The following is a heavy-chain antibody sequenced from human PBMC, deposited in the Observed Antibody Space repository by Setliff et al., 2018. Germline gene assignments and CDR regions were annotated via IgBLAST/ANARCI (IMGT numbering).Heavy chain of an antibody. D-gene: IGHD3-3*01. J-gene: IGHJ3*02. V-gene: IGHV7-4-1*02. CDR1: GYTFTRYA. CDR3: AIVGVTIFGVVDDAFDI. CDR2: INTNTGNP. Sequence: ASVKVSCKASGYTFTRYAMNWVRQAPGQGLEWMGWINTNTGNPTYAQGFTGRFVFSLDTSVSTAYLQISSLKAEDTAVYYCAIVGVTIFGVVDDAFDIWGQGTMVTVSS.